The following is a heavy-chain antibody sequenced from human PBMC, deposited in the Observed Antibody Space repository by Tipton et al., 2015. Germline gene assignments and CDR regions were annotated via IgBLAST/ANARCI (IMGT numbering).Heavy chain of an antibody. D-gene: IGHD5-24*01. J-gene: IGHJ4*02. Sequence: TLSLTCTVSGGSISSHYWSWIRQSPGKGLEWIGYIDFRGSTEYNPSPKSRVSISVDTSKNQFSLRLNSVTAADTAVYYCARGYTDFDYWGQGTLVTVSS. CDR3: ARGYTDFDY. CDR1: GGSISSHY. V-gene: IGHV4-59*11. CDR2: IDFRGST.